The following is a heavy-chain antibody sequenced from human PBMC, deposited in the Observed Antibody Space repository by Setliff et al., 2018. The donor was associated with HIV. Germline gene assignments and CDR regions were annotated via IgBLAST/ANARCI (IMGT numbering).Heavy chain of an antibody. CDR3: ATFDYGHSLGKIDY. V-gene: IGHV1-69*13. D-gene: IGHD4-17*01. CDR2: VIPIFGTA. CDR1: GDTFNSYA. Sequence: SVKVSCKASGDTFNSYAISWVRQAPGQGLEWMGGVIPIFGTANYAQKFQGRVTITADESTSTAYMELSSLRSEDTAVYYCATFDYGHSLGKIDYWGQGTLVTVSS. J-gene: IGHJ4*02.